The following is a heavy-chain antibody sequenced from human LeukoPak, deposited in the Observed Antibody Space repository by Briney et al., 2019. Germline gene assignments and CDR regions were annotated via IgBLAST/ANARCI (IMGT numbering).Heavy chain of an antibody. CDR1: GFTFSSYS. D-gene: IGHD2-2*01. CDR2: ISSSSSYI. Sequence: GGSLRLSCAASGFTFSSYSMNWVRQAPGKGLEWVSSISSSSSYIYYADSVKGRFTISRDNAKNSLYLQMNSLRAEDTAVYYCARIPTNDVVVSPEDYYYYYMDVWGKGTTVTVSS. J-gene: IGHJ6*03. CDR3: ARIPTNDVVVSPEDYYYYYMDV. V-gene: IGHV3-21*01.